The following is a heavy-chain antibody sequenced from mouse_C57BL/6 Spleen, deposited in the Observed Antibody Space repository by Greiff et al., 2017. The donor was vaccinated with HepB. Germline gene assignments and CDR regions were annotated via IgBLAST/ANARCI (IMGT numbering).Heavy chain of an antibody. J-gene: IGHJ2*01. V-gene: IGHV1-22*01. D-gene: IGHD1-1*01. Sequence: SGPELVKPGASVKMSCKASGYTFTDYNMHWVKQSHGKSLEWIGYINPNNGGTSYNQKFKGKATLTVNKSSSTAYMELRSLTSEDSAVYYCARAHYYGSSYFDYWGQGTTLTVSS. CDR2: INPNNGGT. CDR1: GYTFTDYN. CDR3: ARAHYYGSSYFDY.